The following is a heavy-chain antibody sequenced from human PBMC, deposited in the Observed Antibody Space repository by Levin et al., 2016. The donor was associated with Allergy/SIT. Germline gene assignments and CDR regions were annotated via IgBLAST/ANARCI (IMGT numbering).Heavy chain of an antibody. J-gene: IGHJ4*02. CDR1: GYTFTGYY. CDR3: ARDLYSGYAIHFGY. Sequence: ASVKVSCKASGYTFTGYYMHWVRQAPGQGLEWMGWINPNSGGTNYAQKFQGRVTMTRDTSISTAYMELSRLRSDDTAVYYCARDLYSGYAIHFGYWGQGTLVTVSS. D-gene: IGHD5-12*01. CDR2: INPNSGGT. V-gene: IGHV1-2*02.